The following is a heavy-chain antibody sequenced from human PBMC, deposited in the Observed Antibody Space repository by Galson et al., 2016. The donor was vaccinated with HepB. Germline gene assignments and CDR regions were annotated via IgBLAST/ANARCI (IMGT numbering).Heavy chain of an antibody. V-gene: IGHV3-48*03. CDR1: GFTCSSYE. CDR3: ARASYYYDSSDYRASYYFDY. J-gene: IGHJ4*02. D-gene: IGHD3-22*01. CDR2: VSTSGSANTM. Sequence: SLRLSCAASGFTCSSYEINWVRQAPGKGLEWVSYVSTSGSANTMFYADSVKGRFTISRDNAKNSLYLQMNSLRAEDTAVYYCARASYYYDSSDYRASYYFDYWGKGTLVTVSS.